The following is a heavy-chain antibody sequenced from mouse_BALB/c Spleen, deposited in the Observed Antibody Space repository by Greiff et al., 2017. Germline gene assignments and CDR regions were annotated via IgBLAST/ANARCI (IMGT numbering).Heavy chain of an antibody. CDR1: GFTFSSFG. Sequence: LVESGGGLVQPGGSRKLSCAASGFTFSSFGMHWVRQAPEKGLEWVAYISSGSSTIYYADTVKGRFTISRDNPKNTLFLQMTSLRSEDTAMYYCARSSITTVVPYAMDYWGQGTSVTVSS. CDR3: ARSSITTVVPYAMDY. D-gene: IGHD1-1*01. J-gene: IGHJ4*01. V-gene: IGHV5-17*02. CDR2: ISSGSSTI.